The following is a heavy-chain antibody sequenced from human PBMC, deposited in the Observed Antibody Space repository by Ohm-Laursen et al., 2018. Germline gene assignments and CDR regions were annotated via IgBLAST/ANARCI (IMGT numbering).Heavy chain of an antibody. Sequence: SLRLSCTASGFTFEDYGLHWVRQVSGKGLEWVSSITWNSGSIGYADSVKGRFTVSRDNARNSLFLQMNSLIPEDTAVYYCARDWGGWHFDYWGQGTLVTVSS. CDR2: ITWNSGSI. J-gene: IGHJ4*02. CDR1: GFTFEDYG. D-gene: IGHD3-16*01. V-gene: IGHV3-9*01. CDR3: ARDWGGWHFDY.